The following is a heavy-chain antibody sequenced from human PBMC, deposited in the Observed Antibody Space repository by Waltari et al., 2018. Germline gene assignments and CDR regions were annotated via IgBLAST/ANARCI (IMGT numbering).Heavy chain of an antibody. CDR2: ISSSSSTI. CDR3: ARGLEWLLFGFDY. D-gene: IGHD3-3*01. V-gene: IGHV3-48*04. Sequence: EVQLVESGGGLVQPGGSLRLSCAASGFTCSSYRMNWVRQAPGKGLEWVSYISSSSSTIYYADSVKGRFTISRDNDKNSLYLQMNSRRAEDTAVYYCARGLEWLLFGFDYWGQGTLVTVSS. CDR1: GFTCSSYR. J-gene: IGHJ4*02.